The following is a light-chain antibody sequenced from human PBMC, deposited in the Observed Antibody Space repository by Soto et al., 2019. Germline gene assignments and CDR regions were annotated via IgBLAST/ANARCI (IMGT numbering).Light chain of an antibody. Sequence: EIVMTQSPATLSVSPGERATLSCRASQSVSSNLAWYQQKPGQAPRLLIYGASTRATGIPARFSGSGSVTEFTLTISSLQSEDFAVSYCQHYNNWPPWTFGQGTKVEIK. V-gene: IGKV3-15*01. J-gene: IGKJ1*01. CDR3: QHYNNWPPWT. CDR1: QSVSSN. CDR2: GAS.